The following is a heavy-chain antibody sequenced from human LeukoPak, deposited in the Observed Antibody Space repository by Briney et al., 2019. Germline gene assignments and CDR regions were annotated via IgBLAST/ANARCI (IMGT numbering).Heavy chain of an antibody. CDR2: IYYSGST. V-gene: IGHV4-31*03. Sequence: KPSQSLARDRTVSSGSISSGGYEWSWILEQPVKGLEWIGYIYYSGSTYYNPSLKSRVTISVDTSKNQFSLKLSSVTAADTAVYYCARENDPEGFDYWGQGTLVTVSS. J-gene: IGHJ4*02. CDR1: SGSISSGGYE. CDR3: ARENDPEGFDY. D-gene: IGHD1-1*01.